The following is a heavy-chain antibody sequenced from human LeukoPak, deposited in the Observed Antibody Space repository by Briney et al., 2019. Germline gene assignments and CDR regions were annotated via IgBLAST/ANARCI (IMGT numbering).Heavy chain of an antibody. Sequence: SETLSLTCAVYGGSFSGYYWSWIRQPPGKGLEWIGEINHSGSTNYNPSLKSRVTISVDTSKNQFSLKLSSVTAADTAVYYCARHGYSSGWAFYYFDYWGQGTLVTVSS. CDR3: ARHGYSSGWAFYYFDY. J-gene: IGHJ4*02. CDR2: INHSGST. D-gene: IGHD6-19*01. V-gene: IGHV4-34*01. CDR1: GGSFSGYY.